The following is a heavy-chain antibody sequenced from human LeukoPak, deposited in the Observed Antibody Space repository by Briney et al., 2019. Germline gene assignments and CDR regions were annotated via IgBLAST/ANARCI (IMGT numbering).Heavy chain of an antibody. CDR3: ARSEAAVTFDY. D-gene: IGHD4-11*01. Sequence: PGGSLRLSCAASGFTFSSYAMHWVRQAPGKGLEYVSAISSNGGSTYYANSVKGRFTISRDNSKNTLYLQMGSLRAEDMAVYYCARSEAAVTFDYWGQGTLVTVS. J-gene: IGHJ4*02. CDR1: GFTFSSYA. V-gene: IGHV3-64*01. CDR2: ISSNGGST.